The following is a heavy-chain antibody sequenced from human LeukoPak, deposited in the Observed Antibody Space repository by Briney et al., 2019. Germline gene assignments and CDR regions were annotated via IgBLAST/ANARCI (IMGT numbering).Heavy chain of an antibody. D-gene: IGHD3-16*02. V-gene: IGHV1-18*01. CDR3: ARGPTGYYDYVWGSYREIYYFDY. CDR2: ISAYNGNT. J-gene: IGHJ4*02. CDR1: GYTFTSYG. Sequence: ASVKVSFKASGYTFTSYGISWVRQAPGQGLEWMGWISAYNGNTNYAQKPQGRVTMTTDTSTSTAYMELRSLRSDGTAVYYCARGPTGYYDYVWGSYREIYYFDYWGQGTLVTVSS.